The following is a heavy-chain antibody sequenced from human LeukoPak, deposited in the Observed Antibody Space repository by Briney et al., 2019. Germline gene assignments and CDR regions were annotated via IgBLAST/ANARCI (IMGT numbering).Heavy chain of an antibody. V-gene: IGHV3-53*01. J-gene: IGHJ6*02. CDR1: GFTVSSNY. CDR3: ARDVATMVRGVIIRDYYYGMDV. D-gene: IGHD3-10*01. Sequence: GGSLRLSCAASGFTVSSNYMSWVRQAPGKGLEWVSVIYSGGSTYYADSVKGRFTISRDNSKNTLYLQMNSLRAEDTAVYYCARDVATMVRGVIIRDYYYGMDVWGQGTTVTVSS. CDR2: IYSGGST.